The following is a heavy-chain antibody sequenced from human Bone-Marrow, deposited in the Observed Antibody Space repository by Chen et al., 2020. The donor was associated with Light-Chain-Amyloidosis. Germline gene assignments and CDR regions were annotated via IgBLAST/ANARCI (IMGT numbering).Heavy chain of an antibody. CDR2: MKEDGTAR. CDR1: GFTFSAYW. J-gene: IGHJ4*02. CDR3: ARGPATFIRLLDY. D-gene: IGHD3-16*01. V-gene: IGHV3-7*03. Sequence: EVQLVESGGVLVQPGDSLRLSCAASGFTFSAYWMTWVRQAPGKGLEWVANMKEDGTARDYLASVKGRFTISRDNAKNSLYLHRNSLRSEDTAVYFCARGPATFIRLLDYWGPGTPVTVAS.